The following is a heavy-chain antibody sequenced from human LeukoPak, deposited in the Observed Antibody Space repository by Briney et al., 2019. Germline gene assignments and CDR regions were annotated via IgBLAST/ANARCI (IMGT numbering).Heavy chain of an antibody. CDR3: ARAPAGTLDF. J-gene: IGHJ4*02. CDR1: GFTFTNYH. V-gene: IGHV1-46*01. CDR2: IKGTGDSP. D-gene: IGHD6-13*01. Sequence: ASVKVSCKASGFTFTNYHMHWVRQAPGQGLEWVGLIKGTGDSPDYAQKFQGRVTVTCDTSTSTAYLGLWSLKLEDTAVYYCARAPAGTLDFWGQGTLVTVSS.